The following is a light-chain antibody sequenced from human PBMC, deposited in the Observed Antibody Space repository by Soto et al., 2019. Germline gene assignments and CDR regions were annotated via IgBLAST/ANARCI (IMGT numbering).Light chain of an antibody. V-gene: IGLV1-40*01. J-gene: IGLJ2*01. Sequence: QSVLTQPPSVSGAPGQRVTISCTGSGSNVGAGYDVHWYQQLPGTAPKLLIYVNNNRPSGVPDRFSGSKSGTSASLAITGLQADDEADYYCQSYDSSLSGGVFGGGTKLTVL. CDR3: QSYDSSLSGGV. CDR1: GSNVGAGYD. CDR2: VNN.